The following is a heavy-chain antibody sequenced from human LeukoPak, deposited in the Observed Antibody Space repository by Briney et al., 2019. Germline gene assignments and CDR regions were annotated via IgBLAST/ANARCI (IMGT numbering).Heavy chain of an antibody. CDR1: GYTFTSYG. Sequence: ASVKFSCKASGYTFTSYGISWVRQAPGQGLEWMGWISAYNGNTNYAQKLQGRVTMTTDTSTSTAYMELRSLRSDDTAVYYCARATAAAGTPSPFDYWGQGTLVTVSS. V-gene: IGHV1-18*01. CDR2: ISAYNGNT. D-gene: IGHD6-13*01. CDR3: ARATAAAGTPSPFDY. J-gene: IGHJ4*02.